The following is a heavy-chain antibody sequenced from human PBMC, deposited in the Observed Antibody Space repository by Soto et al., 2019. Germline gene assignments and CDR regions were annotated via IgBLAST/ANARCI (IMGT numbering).Heavy chain of an antibody. Sequence: QLQLQESGPGLVKPSETLSLTCTVSGGSISSSSYYWGWIRQPPGKGLEGIGSIYYSGSTYYNPSLKSRVTISVDTSKTQFSLKLSSVTAADTAVYYCATGNTGDYYYYYMDGWGKGTTVTVSS. CDR1: GGSISSSSYY. J-gene: IGHJ6*03. D-gene: IGHD5-18*01. CDR2: IYYSGST. CDR3: ATGNTGDYYYYYMDG. V-gene: IGHV4-39*01.